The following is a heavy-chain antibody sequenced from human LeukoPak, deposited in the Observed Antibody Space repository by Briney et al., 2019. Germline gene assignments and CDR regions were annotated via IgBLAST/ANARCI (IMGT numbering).Heavy chain of an antibody. V-gene: IGHV3-21*01. CDR2: ISSRNIYI. Sequence: GGSLRLSCAASGFTFSSYTMNWVRQAPGKGLEWVSSISSRNIYIYYADSVKGRFTISRDNAKNSLYLQMNSLRVEDTAVYYCASDRYYYGSGSYYSGTFDNWGQGTLVTVSS. CDR1: GFTFSSYT. J-gene: IGHJ4*02. CDR3: ASDRYYYGSGSYYSGTFDN. D-gene: IGHD3-10*01.